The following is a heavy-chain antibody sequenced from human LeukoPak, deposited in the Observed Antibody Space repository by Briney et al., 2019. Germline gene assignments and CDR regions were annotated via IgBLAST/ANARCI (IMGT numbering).Heavy chain of an antibody. CDR3: ARSRADYAKVV. CDR1: GGSISRYY. CDR2: IYYSGGT. D-gene: IGHD6-13*01. Sequence: SETLSLTCTVSGGSISRYYWSWIRQPPGKGLEWIGCIYYSGGTNYNPSLKSRVTISVDTSKNQFSLKLSSVTAADTAVYYCARSRADYAKVVWGQGTTVTVSS. J-gene: IGHJ6*02. V-gene: IGHV4-59*01.